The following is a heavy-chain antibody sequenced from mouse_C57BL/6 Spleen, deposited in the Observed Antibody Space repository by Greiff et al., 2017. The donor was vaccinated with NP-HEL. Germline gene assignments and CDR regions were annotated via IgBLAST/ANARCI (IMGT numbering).Heavy chain of an antibody. Sequence: EVQLQQSGAELVRPGASVKLSCTASGFNITDYYMHWVKQRPEQGLEWIGRIDPEDGDTEYAPKFQGKATMTADTSSNTAYLQLSSLTSEDTAVYYCTSYYYGSSWGYWGQGTTLTVSS. D-gene: IGHD1-1*01. V-gene: IGHV14-1*01. CDR2: IDPEDGDT. J-gene: IGHJ2*01. CDR1: GFNITDYY. CDR3: TSYYYGSSWGY.